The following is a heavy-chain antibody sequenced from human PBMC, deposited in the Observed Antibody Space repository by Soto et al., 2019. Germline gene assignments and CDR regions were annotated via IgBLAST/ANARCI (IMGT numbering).Heavy chain of an antibody. CDR2: INPSGGST. D-gene: IGHD2-21*02. CDR1: GYTFTSYY. CDR3: ARDLDCGGDCSFRAGYYYGMDV. J-gene: IGHJ6*02. V-gene: IGHV1-46*01. Sequence: ASVKASCKASGYTFTSYYMHWVRQAPGQGLEWMGIINPSGGSTSYAQKFQGRVTMTRDTSTSTVYMELSSLRSEDTAVYYCARDLDCGGDCSFRAGYYYGMDVWGQATTVTVSS.